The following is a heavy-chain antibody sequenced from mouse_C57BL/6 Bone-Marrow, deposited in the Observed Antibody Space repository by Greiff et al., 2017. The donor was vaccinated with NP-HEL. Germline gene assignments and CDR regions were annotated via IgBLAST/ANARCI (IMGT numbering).Heavy chain of an antibody. V-gene: IGHV5-4*01. CDR2: ISDGGSYT. CDR3: ARWLLLDY. J-gene: IGHJ2*01. Sequence: EVQVVESGGGLVKPGGSLKLSCAASGFTFSSYAMSWVRQTPEQRLEWVATISDGGSYTYYPDNVKGRFTISRDNAKNNLYLQMSHLKSEDTAMYYCARWLLLDYWGQGTTLTVSS. CDR1: GFTFSSYA. D-gene: IGHD2-3*01.